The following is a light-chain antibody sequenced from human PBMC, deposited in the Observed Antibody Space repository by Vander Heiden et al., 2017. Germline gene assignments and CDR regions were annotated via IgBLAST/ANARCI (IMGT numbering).Light chain of an antibody. J-gene: IGLJ3*02. V-gene: IGLV3-25*03. CDR3: QSADSSGSYRGV. Sequence: YELTQPPSLSVSLGQTARITCSGDALTKQYTYWYQQKTGQAPVLVIYEDNERPSGIPGRFSGSSSGTTVTLTITGVQAEDEADYYCQSADSSGSYRGVFGGGTKLSVL. CDR1: ALTKQY. CDR2: EDN.